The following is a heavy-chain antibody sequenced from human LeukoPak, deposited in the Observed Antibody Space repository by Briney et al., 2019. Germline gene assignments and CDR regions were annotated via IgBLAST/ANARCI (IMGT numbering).Heavy chain of an antibody. CDR1: GFTFSNAW. CDR3: TTDFYDFWSGPPYFDY. D-gene: IGHD3-3*01. V-gene: IGHV3-15*01. Sequence: GGSLRLSCAAPGFTFSNAWMSWVRQAPGKGLEWVGRIKSKTDGGTTDYAAPVKGRFTISRDDSKNTLYLQMNSLKTEDTAVYYCTTDFYDFWSGPPYFDYWGQGTLVTVSS. CDR2: IKSKTDGGTT. J-gene: IGHJ4*02.